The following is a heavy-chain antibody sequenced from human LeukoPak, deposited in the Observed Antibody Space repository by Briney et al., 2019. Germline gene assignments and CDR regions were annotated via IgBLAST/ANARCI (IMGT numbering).Heavy chain of an antibody. J-gene: IGHJ4*02. CDR1: GGSINSYY. Sequence: SETLSLTCTVSGGSINSYYWSWIRQPPGKGLEWIAYIYYSGSTSYNPSLKSRVTISVDTSKNQFSLKLSSVTAADTAVYYCASVYDSSGYYPFWGQGTLVTVSS. V-gene: IGHV4-59*12. CDR3: ASVYDSSGYYPF. D-gene: IGHD3-22*01. CDR2: IYYSGST.